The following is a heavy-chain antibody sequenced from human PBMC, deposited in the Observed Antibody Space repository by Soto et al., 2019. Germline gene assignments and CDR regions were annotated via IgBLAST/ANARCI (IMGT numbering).Heavy chain of an antibody. J-gene: IGHJ4*02. V-gene: IGHV1-3*05. Sequence: QVQLVQSGAEEKKPGASVKVSCKASGYTFTSYAMHWVRQAPGQRLEWMGWINAGNGNTKYSQKFQGRVTITRDTAASTAYMELSSLRSEDTAVYYCARDPDYGDYGTSPADDHWGQGTLVTVSS. D-gene: IGHD4-17*01. CDR2: INAGNGNT. CDR3: ARDPDYGDYGTSPADDH. CDR1: GYTFTSYA.